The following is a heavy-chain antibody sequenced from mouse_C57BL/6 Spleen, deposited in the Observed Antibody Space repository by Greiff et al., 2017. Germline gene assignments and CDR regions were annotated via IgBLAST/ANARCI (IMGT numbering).Heavy chain of an antibody. V-gene: IGHV1-59*01. CDR3: AKENHYYAMDY. CDR2: IDPSDSYT. J-gene: IGHJ4*01. CDR1: GYTFTSYW. Sequence: VQLQQPGAELVRPGTSVKLSCKASGYTFTSYWMHWVKQRPGQGLEWIGVIDPSDSYTNYNQKFKGKATLTVDTSSSTAYMQLSSLTSEDSAVYYCAKENHYYAMDYWGQGTSVTVSS.